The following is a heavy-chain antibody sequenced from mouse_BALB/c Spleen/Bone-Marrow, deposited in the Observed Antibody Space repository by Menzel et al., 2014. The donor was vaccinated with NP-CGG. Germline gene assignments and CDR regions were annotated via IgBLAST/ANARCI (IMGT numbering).Heavy chain of an antibody. Sequence: QVQLQQSGAELVKPGASVKLSCKASGYTFTSYWMHWVKQRPGQGLEWIGEIDPSDSYTNYNQKFKGKATLTVDKSSSSAYMHLSSLTSEDSAVYYCARGGKGYDGYWYFDVWGAGTTVTVSS. CDR1: GYTFTSYW. V-gene: IGHV1-69*02. J-gene: IGHJ1*01. CDR2: IDPSDSYT. D-gene: IGHD2-2*01. CDR3: ARGGKGYDGYWYFDV.